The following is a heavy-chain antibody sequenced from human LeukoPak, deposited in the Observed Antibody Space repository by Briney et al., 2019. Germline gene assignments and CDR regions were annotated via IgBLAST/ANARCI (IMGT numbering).Heavy chain of an antibody. J-gene: IGHJ6*02. CDR1: GFTFSSYA. CDR3: ARDGPGSPYYYYGMDV. Sequence: GGSLRLSCAASGFTFSSYAMSWVRQAPGKGLEWVSYISSSGSTIYYADSVKGRFTISRDNAKNSLYLQMNSLRAEDTAVYYCARDGPGSPYYYYGMDVWGQGTTVTVSS. D-gene: IGHD2-15*01. V-gene: IGHV3-48*03. CDR2: ISSSGSTI.